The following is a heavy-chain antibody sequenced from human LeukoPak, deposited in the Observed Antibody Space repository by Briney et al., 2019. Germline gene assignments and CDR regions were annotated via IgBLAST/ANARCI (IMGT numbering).Heavy chain of an antibody. J-gene: IGHJ4*02. CDR1: GGSISSSSYY. V-gene: IGHV4-39*07. CDR2: IYYSGST. Sequence: SETLSLTCTVSGGSISSSSYYWGWIRQPPGKGLEWIGSIYYSGSTYYNPSLKSRVTISVDTSKNQFSLKLSSVTAADTAVYYCARDPSGYFDYWGQGTLVTVSS. CDR3: ARDPSGYFDY.